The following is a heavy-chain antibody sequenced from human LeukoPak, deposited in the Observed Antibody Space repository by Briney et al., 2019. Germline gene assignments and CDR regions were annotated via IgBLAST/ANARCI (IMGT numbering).Heavy chain of an antibody. Sequence: PGGSLRLSCAASGFTFSSYAMSWVRQAPGKGLEWVSAISGSGGSTYYADSVRGRFTISRDNSKNTLYLQMNSLRAEDTAVYYCAKVGIYSGYDKTRGGMPDYWGQGTLVTVSS. CDR1: GFTFSSYA. D-gene: IGHD5-12*01. CDR3: AKVGIYSGYDKTRGGMPDY. CDR2: ISGSGGST. J-gene: IGHJ4*02. V-gene: IGHV3-23*01.